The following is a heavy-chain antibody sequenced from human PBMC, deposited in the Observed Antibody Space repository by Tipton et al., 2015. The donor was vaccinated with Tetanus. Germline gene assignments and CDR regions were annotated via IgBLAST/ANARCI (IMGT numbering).Heavy chain of an antibody. Sequence: TLSLTCAVSGDSISSAGYSWSWIRQPPGKGLEWIGYIYYSGNSDYNPSLKSRATLSVDTSNNQFSLKLNSVTAADTAVYYCARLASYSNHLDAWGQGALVTVSS. CDR2: IYYSGNS. J-gene: IGHJ4*02. CDR3: ARLASYSNHLDA. V-gene: IGHV4-30-2*05. D-gene: IGHD4-11*01. CDR1: GDSISSAGYS.